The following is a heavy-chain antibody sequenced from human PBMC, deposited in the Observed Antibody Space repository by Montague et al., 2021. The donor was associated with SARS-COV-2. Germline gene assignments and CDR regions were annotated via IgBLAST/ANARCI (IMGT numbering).Heavy chain of an antibody. V-gene: IGHV4-61*05. CDR2: IHYTGST. CDR3: ARHGDYGNNWHGTSPFDN. J-gene: IGHJ4*02. D-gene: IGHD1-1*01. Sequence: SETLSLTCTVSGASITTNSYYWGWIRQPPGKGLEWIAYIHYTGSTNYNPSLKSRVTVSMDTSENQFSLKLSSVTAADTAIYYCARHGDYGNNWHGTSPFDNWGQGALVTVSS. CDR1: GASITTNSYY.